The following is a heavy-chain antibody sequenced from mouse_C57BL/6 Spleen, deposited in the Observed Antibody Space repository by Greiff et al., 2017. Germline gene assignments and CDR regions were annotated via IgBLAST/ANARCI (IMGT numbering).Heavy chain of an antibody. V-gene: IGHV1-82*01. CDR3: AREGSFSLGHTFAY. J-gene: IGHJ3*01. CDR1: GYAFSSSW. Sequence: QVQLKESGPELVKPGASVKISCKASGYAFSSSWMNWVKQRPGKGLEWIGRIYPGDGDTNYNGKFKGKATLTADKSSSTAYMQLSSLPSEDSAVYFCAREGSFSLGHTFAYWGQGTLVTVSA. D-gene: IGHD4-1*01. CDR2: IYPGDGDT.